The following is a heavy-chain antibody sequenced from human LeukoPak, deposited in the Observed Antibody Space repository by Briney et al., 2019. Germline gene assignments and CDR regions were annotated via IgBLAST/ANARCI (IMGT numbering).Heavy chain of an antibody. CDR1: GFRISNYW. Sequence: GESLKISCKASGFRISNYWHGWVRQMPGEGLEWMGIIYAGDSGTSYSPSLEGQVTVTADKSINTAYVERSSLKASDTAVYYCARRANRDGYNYDYYDFWGQGTLVSVSS. CDR2: IYAGDSGT. V-gene: IGHV5-51*01. J-gene: IGHJ4*02. D-gene: IGHD5-24*01. CDR3: ARRANRDGYNYDYYDF.